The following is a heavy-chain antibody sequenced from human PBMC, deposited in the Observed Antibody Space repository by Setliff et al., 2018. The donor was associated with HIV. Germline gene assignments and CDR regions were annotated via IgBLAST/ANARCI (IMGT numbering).Heavy chain of an antibody. CDR3: ARRPXXASLDY. J-gene: IGHJ4*02. V-gene: IGHV5-51*01. CDR2: IYPGDSDT. Sequence: GESLKISCKGSGYTFTSYWIGWGRAMPGKGLEWMGIIYPGDSDTRYSPSFQGSVTLSADKSINTAYLQWSSLQASDTAMYYCARRPXXASLDYWGQGTLVTVSS. CDR1: GYTFTSYW.